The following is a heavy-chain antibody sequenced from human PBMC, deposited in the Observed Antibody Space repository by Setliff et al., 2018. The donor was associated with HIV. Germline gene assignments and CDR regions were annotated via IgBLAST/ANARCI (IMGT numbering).Heavy chain of an antibody. CDR1: GFTFSSYA. Sequence: PGGSLRLSCAASGFTFSSYAMSWVRQAPGKGLEWVSSISGSGDRTYYADFVKGRFTISRDNSKNTVYLQMNSLRAEDMAVYYCARRRDFWSDYSYYFDYWGQGTLVTVSS. CDR2: ISGSGDRT. J-gene: IGHJ4*02. CDR3: ARRRDFWSDYSYYFDY. V-gene: IGHV3-23*01. D-gene: IGHD3-3*01.